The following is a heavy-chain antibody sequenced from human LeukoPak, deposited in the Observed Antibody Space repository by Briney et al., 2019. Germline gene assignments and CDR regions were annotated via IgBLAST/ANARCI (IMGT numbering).Heavy chain of an antibody. J-gene: IGHJ6*02. V-gene: IGHV3-30*18. CDR2: ISYDGSNK. Sequence: GRSLRLSCAASGFTFSSYGMHWVRQAPGKGLEWVAVISYDGSNKYYADSVKGRFTISRDNSKNTLYLQMNSLRAEDTAVYYCAKGDGMDVWGQGTTVTVSS. CDR1: GFTFSSYG. CDR3: AKGDGMDV.